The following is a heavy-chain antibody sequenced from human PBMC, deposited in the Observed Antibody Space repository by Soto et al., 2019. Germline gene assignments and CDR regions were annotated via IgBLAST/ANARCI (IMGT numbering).Heavy chain of an antibody. V-gene: IGHV1-3*01. CDR1: GYTFTSYG. J-gene: IGHJ5*02. D-gene: IGHD6-13*01. CDR2: INAANGDT. Sequence: ASVKVSCKASGYTFTSYGIHWVRQAPGQRLEWMGWINAANGDTKYSPKFQGRATITRDTSASTAYMELSSLRSEDTAVYYCVRRHVSATGIDWFDPWGQGTLVTVSS. CDR3: VRRHVSATGIDWFDP.